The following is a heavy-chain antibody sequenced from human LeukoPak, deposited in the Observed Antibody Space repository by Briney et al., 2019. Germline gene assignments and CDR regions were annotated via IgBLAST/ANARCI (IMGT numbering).Heavy chain of an antibody. J-gene: IGHJ4*02. CDR1: GYSISSGYY. D-gene: IGHD6-19*01. Sequence: SETLSLTCAVSGYSISSGYYWGWIRQPPGKGLEWIGSMYQSANTNYNPSLKSRVTISIDTSKNQFSVKLSPVTAADMAVYYCAREIAVTGTGGFDYWGQGTLVTVSS. CDR2: MYQSANT. V-gene: IGHV4-38-2*02. CDR3: AREIAVTGTGGFDY.